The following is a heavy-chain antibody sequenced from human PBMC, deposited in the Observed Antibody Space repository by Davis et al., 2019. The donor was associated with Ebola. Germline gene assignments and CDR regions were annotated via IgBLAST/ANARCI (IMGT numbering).Heavy chain of an antibody. D-gene: IGHD3-10*01. V-gene: IGHV3-30*18. CDR1: GFTFSSYG. CDR2: ISYDGSNK. Sequence: GGSLRLSCAASGFTFSSYGMHWVRQAPGKGLEWVAVISYDGSNKYYADSVKGRFTISRDNSKNTLYLQMNSLRAEDTAVYYCAKGTYYYGSGRPDYWGQGTLVTVSS. CDR3: AKGTYYYGSGRPDY. J-gene: IGHJ4*02.